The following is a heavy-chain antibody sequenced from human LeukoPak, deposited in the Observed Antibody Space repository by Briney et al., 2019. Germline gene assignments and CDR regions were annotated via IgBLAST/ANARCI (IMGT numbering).Heavy chain of an antibody. CDR2: IKPSGSST. D-gene: IGHD6-19*01. V-gene: IGHV1-46*01. J-gene: IGHJ4*02. CDR3: ARVHDSDWYFDY. CDR1: GYSFTTYY. Sequence: ASVKVSCKASGYSFTTYYMHWVSQAPGQGLEWMGIIKPSGSSTSYAQKFQDRVTMTRDTSTSTVYMELSSLRSEDTAVYYCARVHDSDWYFDYWGQGTLVTVSS.